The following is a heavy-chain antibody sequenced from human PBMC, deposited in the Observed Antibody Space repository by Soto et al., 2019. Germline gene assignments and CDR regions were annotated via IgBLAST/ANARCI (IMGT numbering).Heavy chain of an antibody. CDR2: ISGSGDTT. J-gene: IGHJ4*02. CDR1: GFTFTTYA. D-gene: IGHD1-26*01. Sequence: EVQLLESGGSVVQPGGSLRLSCVASGFTFTTYAMSWVRQAPGKGLEWVSVISGSGDTTFYADSVKGRFTIFRDNSKNALYLQMNSLRAEDTALYYCAKDRPHGATTGSTIDYWGQGTLVTVSS. CDR3: AKDRPHGATTGSTIDY. V-gene: IGHV3-23*01.